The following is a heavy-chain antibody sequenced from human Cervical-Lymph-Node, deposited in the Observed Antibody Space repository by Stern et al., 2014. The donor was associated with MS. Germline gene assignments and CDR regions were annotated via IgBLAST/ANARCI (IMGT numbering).Heavy chain of an antibody. V-gene: IGHV2-5*02. CDR2: IYWDDDK. J-gene: IGHJ6*02. D-gene: IGHD2-8*01. CDR3: AHSGDGEKSCVNGLCYYYYGLDV. CDR1: GFSLTTTGVG. Sequence: ESGPTLVKPTQTLTLTCTFSGFSLTTTGVGVGWIRQPPGKALEWLALIYWDDDKRYSPSLKSRLTITKDTSTNQVVLTLTNMDPVDTATYYCAHSGDGEKSCVNGLCYYYYGLDVWGQGTAVTVSS.